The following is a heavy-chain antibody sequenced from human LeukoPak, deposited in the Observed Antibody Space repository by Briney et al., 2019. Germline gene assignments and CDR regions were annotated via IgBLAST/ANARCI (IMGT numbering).Heavy chain of an antibody. Sequence: GGSLRLSCAASGFTFSSYWMSWVRQAPGKGLEWVANIKQDGSEKYYVDSVKGRFTISRDNAKNSLYLQMNRLRAEDTAVYYCARYCSGGTCKLGYYYYGMDVWGQGTTVTVSS. CDR3: ARYCSGGTCKLGYYYYGMDV. CDR2: IKQDGSEK. V-gene: IGHV3-7*04. D-gene: IGHD2-15*01. CDR1: GFTFSSYW. J-gene: IGHJ6*02.